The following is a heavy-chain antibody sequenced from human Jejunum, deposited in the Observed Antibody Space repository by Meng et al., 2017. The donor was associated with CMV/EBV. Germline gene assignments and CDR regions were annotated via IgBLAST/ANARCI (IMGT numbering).Heavy chain of an antibody. CDR1: GYIFSVRF. Sequence: QVQLVQSGAEVKKPGASVRVPCKASGYIFSVRFIHWVRQAPGQGLEWLGWIDSNNGGTLYAQKFQGRVTMTWDTSINTAYMELTSLASDDTAVYFCAKDGTAAANERGFGYWGQGTLVTVSS. CDR3: AKDGTAAANERGFGY. V-gene: IGHV1-2*02. J-gene: IGHJ4*02. D-gene: IGHD6-13*01. CDR2: IDSNNGGT.